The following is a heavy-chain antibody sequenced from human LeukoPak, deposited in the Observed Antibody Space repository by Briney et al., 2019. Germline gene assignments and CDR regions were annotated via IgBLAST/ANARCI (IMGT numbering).Heavy chain of an antibody. CDR1: GFTVSSNY. J-gene: IGHJ3*02. CDR3: ARGCGGSCQDAFDI. CDR2: IYSGGST. D-gene: IGHD2-15*01. Sequence: GGSLRLSCAASGFTVSSNYMSWVRQAPGKGLEWVSVIYSGGSTYYADSVKGRFTISRDNSKNTVYLQMNSLRAEDTAVYYCARGCGGSCQDAFDIWGQGTMVTVSS. V-gene: IGHV3-53*01.